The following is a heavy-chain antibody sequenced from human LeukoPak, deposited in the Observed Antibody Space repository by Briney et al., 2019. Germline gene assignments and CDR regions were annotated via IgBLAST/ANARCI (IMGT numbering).Heavy chain of an antibody. D-gene: IGHD4-17*01. V-gene: IGHV3-23*01. CDR2: ISATGGST. CDR1: GFTFSSYA. CDR3: AKRATTVTTLDS. Sequence: PGGSLRLSSAASGFTFSSYALSWVRQAPGKGLEWVSAISATGGSTYYADSVKGRCTISRDNSKNTLSLQMSSLRAEDTAIYYCAKRATTVTTLDSWGQGTLVTVSS. J-gene: IGHJ4*02.